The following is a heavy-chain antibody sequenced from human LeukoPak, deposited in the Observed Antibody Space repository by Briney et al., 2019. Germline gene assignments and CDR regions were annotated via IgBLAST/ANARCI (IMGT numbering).Heavy chain of an antibody. V-gene: IGHV3-30*18. Sequence: GGSLRLSCAASGFTFSSYGMHWVRQAPGKGLEWVAVISYDGSNKYCADSVKGRFTISRDNSKNTLYLQMNSLRAEDTAVYYCAKDLTQDRKKRYYYYYGMDVWGQGTTVTVSS. CDR2: ISYDGSNK. J-gene: IGHJ6*02. CDR1: GFTFSSYG. CDR3: AKDLTQDRKKRYYYYYGMDV. D-gene: IGHD1-14*01.